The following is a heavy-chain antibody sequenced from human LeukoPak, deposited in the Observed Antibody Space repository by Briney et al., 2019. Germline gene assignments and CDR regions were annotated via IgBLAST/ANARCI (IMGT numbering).Heavy chain of an antibody. V-gene: IGHV3-21*01. J-gene: IGHJ4*02. CDR3: AKGPNYYDSSAAGY. CDR1: GFTFSSYS. D-gene: IGHD3-22*01. Sequence: GGSLRLSCAASGFTFSSYSMNWVRQAPGKGLEWVSSISSSSSYIYYADSVKGRFTISRDNAKNSLYLQMNSLRAEDTAVYYCAKGPNYYDSSAAGYWGQGTLVTVSS. CDR2: ISSSSSYI.